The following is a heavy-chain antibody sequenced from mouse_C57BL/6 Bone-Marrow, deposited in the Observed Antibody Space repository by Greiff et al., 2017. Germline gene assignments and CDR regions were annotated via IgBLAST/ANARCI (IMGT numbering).Heavy chain of an antibody. CDR1: GFSFNTYA. D-gene: IGHD2-4*01. CDR3: VRHDPYDYDGAMDY. Sequence: EVQLVESGGGLVQPKGSLKLSCAASGFSFNTYAMNWVRQAPGKGLEWVARIRSKSNNYATYYADSVKDRFTISRDDSESMLYLQMNNLKTEDTAMYYCVRHDPYDYDGAMDYWGQGTSVTVSS. J-gene: IGHJ4*01. V-gene: IGHV10-1*01. CDR2: IRSKSNNYAT.